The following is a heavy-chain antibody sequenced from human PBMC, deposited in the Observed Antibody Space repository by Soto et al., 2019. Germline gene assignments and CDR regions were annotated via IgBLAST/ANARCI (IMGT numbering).Heavy chain of an antibody. CDR1: GFNFSNYN. V-gene: IGHV3-30*18. J-gene: IGHJ6*02. CDR2: ILHDGSNE. D-gene: IGHD4-4*01. CDR3: AKSRDGYSFYFYYGMDV. Sequence: QVQLEESGGGVVQPGRSLRLSCAASGFNFSNYNMHWVRQAPGKGLEWVALILHDGSNEYYADSVKGRFTISRDNSKNTLYLQMKSLRAEETAVYYCAKSRDGYSFYFYYGMDVGGQGPTVTVS.